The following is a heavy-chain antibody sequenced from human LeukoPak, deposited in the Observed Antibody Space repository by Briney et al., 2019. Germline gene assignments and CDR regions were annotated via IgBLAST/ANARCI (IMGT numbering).Heavy chain of an antibody. Sequence: ASAKVSCKASGYTFTGYYMHWVRQAPGQGLEWMGWINPNSGGTNYAQKFQGRVTMTRDTSISTAYMELSRLRSDDTAVYYCARIQKYYYDSSGFYNWFDPWGQGTLVTVSS. J-gene: IGHJ5*02. CDR3: ARIQKYYYDSSGFYNWFDP. D-gene: IGHD3-22*01. CDR1: GYTFTGYY. V-gene: IGHV1-2*02. CDR2: INPNSGGT.